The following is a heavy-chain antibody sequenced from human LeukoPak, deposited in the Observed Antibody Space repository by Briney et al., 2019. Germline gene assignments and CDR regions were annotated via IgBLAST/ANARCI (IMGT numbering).Heavy chain of an antibody. D-gene: IGHD3-9*01. Sequence: SETLSLTCAVYGGSFSNYYWSWIRQPPGKGLEWVGEINHSGTTNYNPSLKSRVTISVDTSKNQFSLKLSSVTAADTAVYYCARRDILTGYGLTGYWGQGTLVTVSS. CDR1: GGSFSNYY. V-gene: IGHV4-34*01. J-gene: IGHJ4*02. CDR2: INHSGTT. CDR3: ARRDILTGYGLTGY.